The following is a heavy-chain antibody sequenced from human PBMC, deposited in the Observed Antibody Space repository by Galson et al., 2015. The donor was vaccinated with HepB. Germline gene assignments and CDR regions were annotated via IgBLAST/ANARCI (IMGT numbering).Heavy chain of an antibody. Sequence: SLRLSCAASGFTFSRHGMHWVRQAPGKGLEWLAGIWYDGSHHYYADSVKGRFTISRDNTKNTLFLQLNGVRVEDKVIDYCAREDPHVAVAVLDEWGQGTLVAVSS. CDR2: IWYDGSHH. CDR1: GFTFSRHG. V-gene: IGHV3-33*01. CDR3: AREDPHVAVAVLDE. J-gene: IGHJ4*02. D-gene: IGHD3-10*02.